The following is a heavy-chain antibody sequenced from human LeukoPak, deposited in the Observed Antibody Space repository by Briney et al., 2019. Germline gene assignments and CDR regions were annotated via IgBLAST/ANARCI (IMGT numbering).Heavy chain of an antibody. V-gene: IGHV4-59*01. CDR3: ARVLGSGAIDY. D-gene: IGHD6-19*01. CDR2: IYYSGST. J-gene: IGHJ4*02. CDR1: GGSITGYY. Sequence: PSETLSLTCTVSGGSITGYYWSWIRQPPGKGLEWIGYIYYSGSTNYNPSLKSRVTISVDTSKNQFSLKLSSVTAADTAVYYCARVLGSGAIDYWGQGTLVTVSS.